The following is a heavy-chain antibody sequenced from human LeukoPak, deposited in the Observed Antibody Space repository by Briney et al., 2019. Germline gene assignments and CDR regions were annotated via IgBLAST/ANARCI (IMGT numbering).Heavy chain of an antibody. Sequence: PGGSLRLSCAASEFTLSSYVMSWVRQAPGKGLEWGSTISDSGGSTYYTDSVKDRFTISRDNSKNTLYLQMNSLRAEDTAVYYCAKDRYCSGSSCALYYFDSWGQGTLVTVSS. CDR2: ISDSGGST. CDR1: EFTLSSYV. CDR3: AKDRYCSGSSCALYYFDS. V-gene: IGHV3-23*01. J-gene: IGHJ4*02. D-gene: IGHD2-15*01.